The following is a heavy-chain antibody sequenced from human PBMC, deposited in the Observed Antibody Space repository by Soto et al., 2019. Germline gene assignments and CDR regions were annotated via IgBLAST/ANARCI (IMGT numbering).Heavy chain of an antibody. CDR1: GYTFTSYD. CDR3: ARGPFWMERIAAIDWYFDL. J-gene: IGHJ2*01. CDR2: MNPNSGNT. Sequence: QVQLVQSGAEVKKPGASVKVSCKASGYTFTSYDINWVRQATGQGLEGMGWMNPNSGNTGYAQKCQGIVTMTRNPSISTAYMELRSLRSEDTAVYYCARGPFWMERIAAIDWYFDLWGRGTLVTVSS. D-gene: IGHD6-25*01. V-gene: IGHV1-8*01.